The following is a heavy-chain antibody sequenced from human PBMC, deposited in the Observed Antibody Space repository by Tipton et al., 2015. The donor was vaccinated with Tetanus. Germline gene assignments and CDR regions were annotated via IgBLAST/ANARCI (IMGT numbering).Heavy chain of an antibody. J-gene: IGHJ4*02. CDR3: ARGDGSTLHY. CDR1: GYTFTSNW. CDR2: IYYRGST. Sequence: SGPEVKKPGESLKISCTTSGYTFTSNWIGWVRQMPGKGLEWIGYIYYRGSTNYYPSLKSRVTMSVDTSKNQFSLNLSSVTAADTAVYYCARGDGSTLHYWGQGTLVTVSS. V-gene: IGHV4-59*01. D-gene: IGHD5-24*01.